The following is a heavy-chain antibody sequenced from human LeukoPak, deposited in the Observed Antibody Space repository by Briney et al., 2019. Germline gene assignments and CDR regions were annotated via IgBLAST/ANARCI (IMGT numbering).Heavy chain of an antibody. Sequence: PGGSLRLSCAASGFTFSSYAMSWVRQAPGKGLEWVSAISGSGGSTYYADSVKARFTISRDNSKNTLYLQMNSLRAEDTAVYYCAKARMLYCSSTSCSSDYWGQGTLVTVSS. V-gene: IGHV3-23*01. CDR2: ISGSGGST. CDR1: GFTFSSYA. J-gene: IGHJ4*02. CDR3: AKARMLYCSSTSCSSDY. D-gene: IGHD2-2*01.